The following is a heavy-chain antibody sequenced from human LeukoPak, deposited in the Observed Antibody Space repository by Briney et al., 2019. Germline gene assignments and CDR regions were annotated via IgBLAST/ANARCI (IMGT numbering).Heavy chain of an antibody. J-gene: IGHJ6*03. D-gene: IGHD1-14*01. CDR3: AKEPGYYYYYMDV. CDR1: GFTFDDYA. Sequence: GGSLRLSCAASGFTFDDYAMRWVRQAPGKGLEWVSAISGSGGSTYYADSVKGRFTISRDNSKNTLYLQMNSLRAEDTAVYYCAKEPGYYYYYMDVWGKGTTVTVSS. V-gene: IGHV3-23*01. CDR2: ISGSGGST.